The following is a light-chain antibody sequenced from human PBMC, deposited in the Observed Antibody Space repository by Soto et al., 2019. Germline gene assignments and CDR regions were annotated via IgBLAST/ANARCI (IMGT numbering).Light chain of an antibody. J-gene: IGKJ5*01. CDR2: DAS. V-gene: IGKV1-5*01. CDR3: QYLNGAPTIT. CDR1: QSISSW. Sequence: DIQRTQSPSTLSASVGDRVTIACRSSQSISSWLAWYQQKPGKAPKLLIYDASSLESGVPSRFSGSGSGTEFTLTISSLQPDDFATYYCQYLNGAPTITFGQGTRLEIK.